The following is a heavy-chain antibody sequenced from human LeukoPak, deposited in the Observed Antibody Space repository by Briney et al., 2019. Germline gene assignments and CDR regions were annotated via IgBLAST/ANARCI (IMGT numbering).Heavy chain of an antibody. V-gene: IGHV4-59*01. CDR1: GGSISSYY. Sequence: SETLSLTCTVSGGSISSYYWSWIRQPPGKGLEWIGYIYYSGSTNYNPPLKSRVTISVDTSKNQFSLKLSSVTAADTAVYYCARGEGSYSSSWYYYYMDVWGKGTTVTVSS. CDR3: ARGEGSYSSSWYYYYMDV. J-gene: IGHJ6*03. CDR2: IYYSGST. D-gene: IGHD6-13*01.